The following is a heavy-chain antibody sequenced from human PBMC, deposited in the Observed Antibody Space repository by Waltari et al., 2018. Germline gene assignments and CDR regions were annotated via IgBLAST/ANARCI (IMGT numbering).Heavy chain of an antibody. CDR3: ARERMGWLAATHAPDY. CDR2: INHSGST. V-gene: IGHV4-34*01. J-gene: IGHJ4*02. Sequence: QVQLQQWGAGLLKPSETLSLTCTVYGGSFSCYYWSWIRPPPGKGLEWIGEINHSGSTNSNPPLKSRVTISVDTSKNQFSLKLSSVTAADTAVYYCARERMGWLAATHAPDYWGQGTLVIVSS. D-gene: IGHD2-15*01. CDR1: GGSFSCYY.